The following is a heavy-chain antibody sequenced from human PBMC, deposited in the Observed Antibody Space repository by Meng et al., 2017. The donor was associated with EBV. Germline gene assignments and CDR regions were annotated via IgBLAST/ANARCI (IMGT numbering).Heavy chain of an antibody. D-gene: IGHD3-10*01. Sequence: QVQLVQSGAEVKKXXSXVKVSXXAXXXXXXSYAISWVRQAPGQGLEWMGGIIPIFGTANYAQKFQGRVTITADESTSTAYMELSSLRSEDTAVYYCAREGSPRKYYYGSGRVAYYYGMDVWGQGTTVTVSS. CDR2: IIPIFGTA. CDR1: XXXXXSYA. CDR3: AREGSPRKYYYGSGRVAYYYGMDV. J-gene: IGHJ6*02. V-gene: IGHV1-69*01.